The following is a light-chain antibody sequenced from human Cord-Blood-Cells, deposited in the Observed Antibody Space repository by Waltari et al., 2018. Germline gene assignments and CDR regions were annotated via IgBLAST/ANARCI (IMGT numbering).Light chain of an antibody. CDR2: EVI. V-gene: IGLV2-14*01. CDR3: SSYTSSSTYG. J-gene: IGLJ1*01. CDR1: SSGVGGYHS. Sequence: QSALTQPASVSGSPGQSFPISCTGTSSGVGGYHSVPGYQNHPGKAPTLMIYEVINRPSGVSNRFSGSKAGKPASLTISGLQAEDEADYYCSSYTSSSTYGFGTGTKVTVL.